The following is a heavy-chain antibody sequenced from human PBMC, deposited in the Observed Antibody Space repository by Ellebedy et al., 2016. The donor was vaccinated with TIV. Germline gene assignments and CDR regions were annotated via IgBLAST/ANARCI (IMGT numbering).Heavy chain of an antibody. CDR1: VYILSSYA. CDR2: VIPIIGAV. D-gene: IGHD6-19*01. V-gene: IGHV1-69*13. Sequence: AASVNVSCKASVYILSSYAISWLRHAPGQGREWLGGVIPIIGAVNYAQDFQGRVTITADAFTYTSHMLLSSLRSDDTAIYYCVRIEDGGWALDHWGQGTLVTVSS. J-gene: IGHJ4*02. CDR3: VRIEDGGWALDH.